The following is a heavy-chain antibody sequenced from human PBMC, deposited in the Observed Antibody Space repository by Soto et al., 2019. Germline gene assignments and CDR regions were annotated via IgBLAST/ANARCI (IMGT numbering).Heavy chain of an antibody. J-gene: IGHJ6*02. CDR2: ISGSGGST. V-gene: IGHV3-23*01. CDR3: AREVVAFFYYGMDV. Sequence: GGSLRLSCAASGFTFSSYAMSWVRQAPGKGLEWVSAISGSGGSTYYADSVKGRFTISRDNSKNTLYLQMNSLRAEDTAVYYCAREVVAFFYYGMDVWGQGTTVTVSS. CDR1: GFTFSSYA. D-gene: IGHD6-6*01.